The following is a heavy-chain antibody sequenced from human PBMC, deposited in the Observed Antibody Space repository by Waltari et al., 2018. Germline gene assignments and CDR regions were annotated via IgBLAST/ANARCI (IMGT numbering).Heavy chain of an antibody. J-gene: IGHJ4*02. D-gene: IGHD3-22*01. CDR3: ARGSSGYYIDY. Sequence: QVQLVESGGGVVQPGRSLRLSCAASGFTFSSYGMHWVRQAPGTGLEWVAVIWYDGSNKYYADSVKGRFTISRDNSKNTLYLQMNSLRAEDTAVYYCARGSSGYYIDYWGQGTLVTVSS. CDR2: IWYDGSNK. V-gene: IGHV3-33*01. CDR1: GFTFSSYG.